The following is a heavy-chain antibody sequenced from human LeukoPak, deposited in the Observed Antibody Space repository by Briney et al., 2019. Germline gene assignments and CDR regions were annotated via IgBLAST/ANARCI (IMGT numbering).Heavy chain of an antibody. V-gene: IGHV4-34*01. J-gene: IGHJ6*02. D-gene: IGHD6-19*01. CDR3: AGWCGWYLRGYYGMDV. CDR1: GGSFSGYY. Sequence: SETLSLTCAVYGGSFSGYYWSWIRQPPGKGLEWIGEINHSGSTNYNPSLRSRVTISVDTSKNQFSLKLSSVTAADTAVYYCAGWCGWYLRGYYGMDVWGQGTTVTVSS. CDR2: INHSGST.